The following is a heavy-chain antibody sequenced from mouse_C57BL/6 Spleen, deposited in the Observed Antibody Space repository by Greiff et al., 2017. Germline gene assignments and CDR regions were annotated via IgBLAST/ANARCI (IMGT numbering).Heavy chain of an antibody. Sequence: DVQLQESGAELVRPGASVKLSCTASGFNIKDYYMHWVKQRPEQGLEWIGRIDPEDGDTEYAPKFQGKATMTADTSSNPAYLQLSSLTSEDTAVYYCTTAYGNFDYWGQGTTLTVSS. CDR2: IDPEDGDT. D-gene: IGHD2-1*01. CDR3: TTAYGNFDY. V-gene: IGHV14-1*01. J-gene: IGHJ2*01. CDR1: GFNIKDYY.